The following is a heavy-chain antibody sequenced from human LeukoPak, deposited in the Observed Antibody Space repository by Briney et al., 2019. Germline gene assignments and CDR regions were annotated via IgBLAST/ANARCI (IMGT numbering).Heavy chain of an antibody. Sequence: SETLSLTCAVSGGSISSGYYWGWIRQPPGKGLEWIGSIYHSGSTYYNPSLKSRVTISVDTSKNQFSLKLSSVTAADTAVYYCAAYDYVWGSYRAFDIWGQGTMVTVSS. CDR3: AAYDYVWGSYRAFDI. CDR1: GGSISSGYY. D-gene: IGHD3-16*01. CDR2: IYHSGST. V-gene: IGHV4-38-2*01. J-gene: IGHJ3*02.